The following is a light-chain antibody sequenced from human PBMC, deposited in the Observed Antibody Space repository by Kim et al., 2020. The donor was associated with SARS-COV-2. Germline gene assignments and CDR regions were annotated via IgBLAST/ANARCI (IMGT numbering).Light chain of an antibody. V-gene: IGKV1-27*01. J-gene: IGKJ4*01. CDR2: DTS. CDR3: QKYDSAPLT. CDR1: QGIRNY. Sequence: ASVGDRVTLTCRASQGIRNYLAGYQQKPGRAPALLIADTSTLQPGVPSRFRGSGSGTDFTLTITSLQPEDVATYYCQKYDSAPLTFGGGTKVDIK.